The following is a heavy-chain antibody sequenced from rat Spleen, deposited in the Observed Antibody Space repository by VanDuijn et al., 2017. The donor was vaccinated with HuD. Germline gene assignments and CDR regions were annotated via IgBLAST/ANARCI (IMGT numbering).Heavy chain of an antibody. CDR2: IIYDGGST. CDR1: GFTFSDYA. CDR3: ATHYYYSGDYVMDA. V-gene: IGHV5S10*01. D-gene: IGHD1-1*01. J-gene: IGHJ4*01. Sequence: EVQLVESDGDLVQPGRSLKLSCAASGFTFSDYAMAWVRQSPKKGLEWVATIIYDGGSTYYRDYVKGRFTISRDNAKSTLYLQMDSLRSEDTATYYYATHYYYSGDYVMDAWGQGASVTVSS.